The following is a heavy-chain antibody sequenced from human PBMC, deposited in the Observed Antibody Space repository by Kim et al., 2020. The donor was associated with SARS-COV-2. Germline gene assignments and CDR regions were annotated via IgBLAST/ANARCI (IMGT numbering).Heavy chain of an antibody. J-gene: IGHJ4*02. V-gene: IGHV3-48*02. CDR2: ISSSSSTI. D-gene: IGHD2-2*01. Sequence: GGSLRLSCAASGFTFSSYSMNWVRQAPGKGLEWVSYISSSSSTIYYADSVKGRFTISRDNAKNSLYLQMNSLRDEDTAVYYCARVYCRSTSCHFDYWGQGTLVTVSS. CDR1: GFTFSSYS. CDR3: ARVYCRSTSCHFDY.